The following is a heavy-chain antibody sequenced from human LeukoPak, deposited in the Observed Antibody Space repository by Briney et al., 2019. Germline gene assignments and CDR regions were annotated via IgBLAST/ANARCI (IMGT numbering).Heavy chain of an antibody. J-gene: IGHJ4*02. CDR1: GGSISSGSYY. CDR2: IYTSGST. Sequence: SQTLSLTCTVPGGSISSGSYYWSWIRQPAGKGLEWIGRIYTSGSTNYNPSLKSRVSISVDTSKNQFSLKLSSVTAADTAVYYCARGRGSGHVLLPFDYWGQGTLVTVSS. CDR3: ARGRGSGHVLLPFDY. D-gene: IGHD6-19*01. V-gene: IGHV4-61*02.